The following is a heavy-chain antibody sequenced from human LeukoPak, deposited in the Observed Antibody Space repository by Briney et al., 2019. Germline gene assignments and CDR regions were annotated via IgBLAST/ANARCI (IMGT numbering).Heavy chain of an antibody. D-gene: IGHD2-15*01. Sequence: GGSLRLSCAASGFTFSSYAMSWVRQAPGKGLEWASAISGSGGSTYYADSVKGRFTISRDNSKNTLYLQMNSLRAEDTAVYYCAKDTASLAAIYYYYGMDVWGQGTTVTVSS. CDR3: AKDTASLAAIYYYYGMDV. CDR2: ISGSGGST. J-gene: IGHJ6*02. CDR1: GFTFSSYA. V-gene: IGHV3-23*01.